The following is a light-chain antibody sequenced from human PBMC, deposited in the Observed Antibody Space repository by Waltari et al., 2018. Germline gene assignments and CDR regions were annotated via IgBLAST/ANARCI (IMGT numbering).Light chain of an antibody. Sequence: QAVLTQPSSLSASPGASARLTCTLPSGINVGTYRISWFQHKPGSPPQYLLRYKSDSDKQQGSGVPSRFSGSNDASANAGILLISGLQPEDEADYYCLIWHNNAWEFGGGTKVTVL. V-gene: IGLV5-45*03. CDR3: LIWHNNAWE. CDR1: SGINVGTYR. CDR2: YKSDSDK. J-gene: IGLJ3*02.